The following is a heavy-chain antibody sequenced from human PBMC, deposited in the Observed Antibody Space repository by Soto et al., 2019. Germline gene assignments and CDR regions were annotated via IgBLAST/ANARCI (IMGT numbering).Heavy chain of an antibody. D-gene: IGHD3-22*01. CDR1: GGSFSGYY. V-gene: IGHV4-34*01. CDR2: TNHSGST. J-gene: IGHJ4*02. Sequence: XXTLSLGCAVYGGSFSGYYSSWIRQPPGKGLEWIGETNHSGSTNYHPSLKSRVTISVDTSKNQFSLKLSSVTAADTAVYYCARIVSSGYSYWGQGTLVTVSS. CDR3: ARIVSSGYSY.